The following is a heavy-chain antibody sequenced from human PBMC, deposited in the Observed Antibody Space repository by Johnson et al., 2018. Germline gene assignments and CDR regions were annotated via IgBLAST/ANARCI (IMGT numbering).Heavy chain of an antibody. V-gene: IGHV3-30*18. CDR3: AKEGSGSFLDV. J-gene: IGHJ6*04. CDR1: GFTFSSYG. Sequence: QLVESGGGVVQPGRSLRLSCAASGFTFSSYGMHWVRQAPGKGLEWVAVISYDGSNKYYADSVKGRFTISRDNSKNTLYLQMNSLRAEDTAVYYCAKEGSGSFLDVWGKGTTVTVSS. CDR2: ISYDGSNK. D-gene: IGHD3-10*01.